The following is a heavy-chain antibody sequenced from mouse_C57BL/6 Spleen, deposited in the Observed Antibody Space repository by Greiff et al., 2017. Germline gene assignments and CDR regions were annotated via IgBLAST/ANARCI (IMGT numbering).Heavy chain of an antibody. V-gene: IGHV10-1*01. Sequence: EVKLMESGGGLVQPKGSLKLSCAASGFSFNTYAMNWVRQAPGKGLEWVARIRSKSNNYATYYADSVKDRFTISRDDSESMLYLQMNNLKTEDTAMYYCVRYVTYAMDYWGQGTSVTVSS. D-gene: IGHD2-13*01. J-gene: IGHJ4*01. CDR1: GFSFNTYA. CDR2: IRSKSNNYAT. CDR3: VRYVTYAMDY.